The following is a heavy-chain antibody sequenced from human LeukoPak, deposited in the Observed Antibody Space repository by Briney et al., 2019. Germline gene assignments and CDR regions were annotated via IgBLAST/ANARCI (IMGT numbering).Heavy chain of an antibody. D-gene: IGHD1-7*01. CDR1: GGSISSYY. CDR2: IYYSGST. CDR3: ARAHRPTTHFDY. Sequence: SETLSLTCTVSGGSISSYYWSWIRQPPGKGLEWIGYIYYSGSTNYNPSLKSRVTISVDTSKNQFSLKLSSVTAADTAVYYCARAHRPTTHFDYWGQGTLVTVSS. V-gene: IGHV4-59*01. J-gene: IGHJ4*02.